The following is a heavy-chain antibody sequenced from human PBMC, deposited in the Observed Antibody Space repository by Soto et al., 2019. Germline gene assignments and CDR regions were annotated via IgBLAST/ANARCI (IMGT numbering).Heavy chain of an antibody. J-gene: IGHJ3*02. CDR2: IKQDGSEK. CDR3: AREGGYDFWSGYYHDAFDI. D-gene: IGHD3-3*01. CDR1: GFTFSSYW. V-gene: IGHV3-7*05. Sequence: GGALRLSCAAPGFTFSSYWISWVRPAPGKRLEWVANIKQDGSEKYYVDSVKGRFTISRDNAKNSLYLQMNSLRAEDTAVYYCAREGGYDFWSGYYHDAFDIWGQGTMVTVSS.